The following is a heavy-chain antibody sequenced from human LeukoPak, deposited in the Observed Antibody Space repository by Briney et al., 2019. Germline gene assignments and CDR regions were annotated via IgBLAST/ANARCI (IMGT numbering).Heavy chain of an antibody. CDR2: ISNDGENK. Sequence: PGRSLRLSCAASRFTFSSFTMHWVRQAPGKGLEWVALISNDGENKYYADSVMGRFTVSRDNSKSTLYLQMDCLRAEDTAVYYCASLLGKDFSLFDYWGQGALVTVSS. V-gene: IGHV3-30*04. CDR1: RFTFSSFT. D-gene: IGHD2-15*01. CDR3: ASLLGKDFSLFDY. J-gene: IGHJ4*02.